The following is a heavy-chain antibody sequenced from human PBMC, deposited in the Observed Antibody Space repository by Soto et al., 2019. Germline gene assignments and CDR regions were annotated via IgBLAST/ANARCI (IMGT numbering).Heavy chain of an antibody. CDR2: ISYDGSNK. Sequence: QVQLVESGGGVVQPGRSLRLSCAASGFTFSSYGMHWVRQAPGKGLEWVAVISYDGSNKYYADSVKGRFTISRDNSKNTLYLQMNSLRADDTGVYYCAKDPDDILTGYYMGEDYWGQGTLVTVSS. CDR1: GFTFSSYG. CDR3: AKDPDDILTGYYMGEDY. V-gene: IGHV3-30*18. D-gene: IGHD3-9*01. J-gene: IGHJ4*02.